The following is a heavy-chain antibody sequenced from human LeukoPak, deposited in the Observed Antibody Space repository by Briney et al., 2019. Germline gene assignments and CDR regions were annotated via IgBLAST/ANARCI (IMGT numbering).Heavy chain of an antibody. J-gene: IGHJ4*02. CDR3: AKRGVVIRVILVGFHKEAYYFDS. V-gene: IGHV3-33*06. Sequence: PGGSLRLSCAASGFTFSSYGMHWVRQAPGKGLEWVAVIWYDGGNKYYADSVKGRFTISRDNSKNTLYPQMNSLRAEDTAVYFCAKRGVVIRVILVGFHKEAYYFDSWGQGALVTVSS. D-gene: IGHD3-22*01. CDR1: GFTFSSYG. CDR2: IWYDGGNK.